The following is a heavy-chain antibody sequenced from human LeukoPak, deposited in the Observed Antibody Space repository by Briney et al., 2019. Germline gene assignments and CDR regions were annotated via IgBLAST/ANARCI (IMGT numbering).Heavy chain of an antibody. D-gene: IGHD2-8*01. J-gene: IGHJ4*02. Sequence: GGSLRLSCAASGFIFSSYAMSWVRQAPGKGLEWVSAISGSGGSTYYADSVKGRFTISRDNSKNTVYLQMTSLRADDTAVYYCAKDRSCINDVSHGDFDYWGQGTLVTVSS. V-gene: IGHV3-23*01. CDR2: ISGSGGST. CDR3: AKDRSCINDVSHGDFDY. CDR1: GFIFSSYA.